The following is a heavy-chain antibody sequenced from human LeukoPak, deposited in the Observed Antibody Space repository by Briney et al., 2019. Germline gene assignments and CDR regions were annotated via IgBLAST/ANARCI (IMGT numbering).Heavy chain of an antibody. CDR1: GYTFTDYY. CDR2: INPNSGDT. D-gene: IGHD2-2*01. CDR3: ARANFLYCSSTTCLLDY. J-gene: IGHJ4*02. V-gene: IGHV1-2*02. Sequence: ASVKVSCKASGYTFTDYYLHWVRQAPGQGFEWMGWINPNSGDTNYAQKFQGRVTMTRDTSISTAHMEMSRLRSHDTAVYYCARANFLYCSSTTCLLDYWGQGTLVTVSS.